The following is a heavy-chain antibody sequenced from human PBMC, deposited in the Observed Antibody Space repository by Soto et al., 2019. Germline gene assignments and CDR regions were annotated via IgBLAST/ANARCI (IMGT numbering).Heavy chain of an antibody. D-gene: IGHD5-12*01. CDR2: ISYDGSNK. V-gene: IGHV3-30-3*01. Sequence: QVQLVESGGGVVQPGRSLRLSCAASGFTFSSYAMHWVRQAPGKGLEWVADISYDGSNKYYADSVKGRFTISRDNSKNTLYLQMNSLRAEDTAVYYCARSDGYNFLDYWGQGTLVTVSS. J-gene: IGHJ4*02. CDR1: GFTFSSYA. CDR3: ARSDGYNFLDY.